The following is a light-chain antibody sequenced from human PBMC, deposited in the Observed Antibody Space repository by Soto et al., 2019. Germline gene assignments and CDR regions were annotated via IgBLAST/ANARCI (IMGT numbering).Light chain of an antibody. Sequence: DIQVTQSPSTLSTSLVDRFSINCRASQSISAWLAWYQQRPGKPPNLLIYKASTLASGVPSRFSGSGSGTEFTLTINSLQPDDFATYYCQQYHIYSGTFGQGTKVDIK. CDR3: QQYHIYSGT. CDR2: KAS. CDR1: QSISAW. V-gene: IGKV1-5*03. J-gene: IGKJ1*01.